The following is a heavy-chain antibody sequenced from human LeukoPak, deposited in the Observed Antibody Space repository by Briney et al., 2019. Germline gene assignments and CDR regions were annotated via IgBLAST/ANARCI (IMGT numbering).Heavy chain of an antibody. D-gene: IGHD4-11*01. CDR3: ARDMTTVTYAFDI. J-gene: IGHJ3*02. CDR1: GGSISSGDFY. V-gene: IGHV4-31*03. Sequence: PSETLSLTCTVSGGSISSGDFYWSWIRQHPGKGLEWIGYIYYSGSTYYNPSLKSRVTISVDTSKNQFSLKLSSVTAADTAVYYCARDMTTVTYAFDIWGQGTMVTVSS. CDR2: IYYSGST.